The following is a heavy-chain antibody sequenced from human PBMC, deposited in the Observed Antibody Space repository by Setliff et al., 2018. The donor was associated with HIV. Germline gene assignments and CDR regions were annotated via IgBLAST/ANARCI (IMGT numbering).Heavy chain of an antibody. CDR1: GGSFSGYY. V-gene: IGHV4-34*01. CDR2: INHSGST. D-gene: IGHD2-15*01. J-gene: IGHJ4*02. Sequence: SETLSLTCGVYGGSFSGYYWSWIRQPPGKGLEWIGEINHSGSTNYNPSLKSRVTISVDTSKNQFSLKLSAVTAADTAVYYCATLEMAAHFDYWGQGTLGTVSS. CDR3: ATLEMAAHFDY.